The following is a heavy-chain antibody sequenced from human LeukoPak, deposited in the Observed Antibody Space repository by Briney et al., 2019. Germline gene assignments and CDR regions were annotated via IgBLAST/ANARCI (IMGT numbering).Heavy chain of an antibody. J-gene: IGHJ3*02. V-gene: IGHV4-39*07. CDR3: ARVYGDYLDAFDI. CDR1: GGSISSSSYY. CDR2: IYHSGST. Sequence: SETLSLTCTVSGGSISSSSYYWGWIRQPPGKGLEWIGYIYHSGSTYYNPSLKSRVTISVDRSKNQFSLKLSSVTAADTAVYYCARVYGDYLDAFDIWGQGTMVTVSS. D-gene: IGHD4-17*01.